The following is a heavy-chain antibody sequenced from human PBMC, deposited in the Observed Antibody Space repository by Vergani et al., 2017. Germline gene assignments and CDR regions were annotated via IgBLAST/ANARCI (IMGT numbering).Heavy chain of an antibody. CDR1: GYTFTSYA. Sequence: QVQLVQSGSELKKPGASVKVSCKASGYTFTSYAMNWVRQAPGQGLEWMGWINTNTGNPTYAQGFTGRFVFSLDTSVSTAYLQISSLKAEDTAVYYCARGYCDSTSCYAAPGDAFDIWGQGTMVTVSS. CDR2: INTNTGNP. J-gene: IGHJ3*02. CDR3: ARGYCDSTSCYAAPGDAFDI. V-gene: IGHV7-4-1*02. D-gene: IGHD2-2*01.